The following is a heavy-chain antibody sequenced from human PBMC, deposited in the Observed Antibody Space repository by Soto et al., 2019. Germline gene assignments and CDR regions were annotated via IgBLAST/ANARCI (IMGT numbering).Heavy chain of an antibody. D-gene: IGHD3-22*01. V-gene: IGHV4-39*07. CDR2: LYYSGST. CDR1: GGSISSSSYY. J-gene: IGHJ4*02. CDR3: ARDQGGYYDSSGYFDY. Sequence: SETLSLTCAVSGGSISSSSYYWGWIRQPPGKGLEWIGSLYYSGSTYYNPSLKSRVTISVDKSKNQFSLKLSSVTAADTAVYYCARDQGGYYDSSGYFDYWGQGTLVTVS.